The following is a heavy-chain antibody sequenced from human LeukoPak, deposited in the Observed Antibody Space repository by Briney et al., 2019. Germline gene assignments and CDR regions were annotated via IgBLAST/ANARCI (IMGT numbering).Heavy chain of an antibody. D-gene: IGHD3-10*01. CDR1: SFTFSSYV. J-gene: IGHJ4*02. CDR3: AKQFLWFGELSHFDY. Sequence: GGSLRLSCGASSFTFSSYVMSWVRQAPGKGLEWVSTVSTTGGSTYYADSVKGRFTISRDNSKNTLYVQMNSLRAEDTAVYYCAKQFLWFGELSHFDYWGQGTLVTVSS. V-gene: IGHV3-23*01. CDR2: VSTTGGST.